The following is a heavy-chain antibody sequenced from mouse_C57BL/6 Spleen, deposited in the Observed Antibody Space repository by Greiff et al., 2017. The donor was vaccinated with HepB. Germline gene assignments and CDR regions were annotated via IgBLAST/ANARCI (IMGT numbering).Heavy chain of an antibody. CDR1: GYTFTDYN. Sequence: VQLQQSGPELVKPGASVKIPCKASGYTFTDYNMDWVKQSHGRSLEWIGDINPNNGGTIYNQKFKGKATLTVDKSSSTAYMELRSLTSEDTAVYYCARGGKGWESPFDYWGQGTTLTVSS. V-gene: IGHV1-18*01. J-gene: IGHJ2*01. CDR3: ARGGKGWESPFDY. D-gene: IGHD3-3*01. CDR2: INPNNGGT.